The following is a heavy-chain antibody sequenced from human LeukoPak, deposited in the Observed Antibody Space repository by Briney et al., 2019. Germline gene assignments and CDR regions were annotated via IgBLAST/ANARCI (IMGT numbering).Heavy chain of an antibody. Sequence: SETLSLTCTVSGDSISSHYWSWIRQPPGKGLEWIGYIYTSEITNYNPSLKSRVTISVDTSKNQFSLNLSSVTATDTAVYHCARHLSITIGFDPWGQGTLVTVSS. CDR3: ARHLSITIGFDP. CDR2: IYTSEIT. D-gene: IGHD3-10*01. CDR1: GDSISSHY. V-gene: IGHV4-4*09. J-gene: IGHJ5*02.